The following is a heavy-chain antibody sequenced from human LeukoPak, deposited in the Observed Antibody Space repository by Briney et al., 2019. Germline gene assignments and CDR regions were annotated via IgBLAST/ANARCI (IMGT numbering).Heavy chain of an antibody. Sequence: ASVTVSCKASGYTFTSYYMHWVRQAPGQGLEWMGIINPTLGRTRYAQDFEGRVTFTGDTSTRIPYMELRSLTSDDTAVYFCARSPGSGGLTPYYFDYWGQGTLVTVSS. CDR1: GYTFTSYY. CDR2: INPTLGRT. D-gene: IGHD6-25*01. CDR3: ARSPGSGGLTPYYFDY. V-gene: IGHV1-46*01. J-gene: IGHJ4*02.